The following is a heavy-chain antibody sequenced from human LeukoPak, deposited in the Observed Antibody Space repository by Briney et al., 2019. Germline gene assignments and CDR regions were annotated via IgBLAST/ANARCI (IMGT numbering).Heavy chain of an antibody. CDR1: GGSFSGYY. CDR3: ARRTQLPLKIDWFDP. CDR2: INHSGST. V-gene: IGHV4-34*01. J-gene: IGHJ5*02. D-gene: IGHD1-1*01. Sequence: SETLSLTCAVYGGSFSGYYWSWIRQPPGKGLVWIGEINHSGSTNYNPSLNSRVTISVDTSKNQFSLKLSSVTAADTAVYYCARRTQLPLKIDWFDPWGQGTLVTVSS.